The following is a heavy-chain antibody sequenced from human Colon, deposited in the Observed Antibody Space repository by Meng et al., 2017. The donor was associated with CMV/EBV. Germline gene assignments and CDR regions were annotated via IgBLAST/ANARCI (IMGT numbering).Heavy chain of an antibody. CDR3: AQYYDFWRGYSSRTGA. CDR2: IYWNDDK. Sequence: SGSTLVKPTQTITLTCTFSGFSLSTRGVGVGWIRQPPGKALEWLALIYWNDDKRYSPSLKSRLTITKDTSKNQVVLTMTNMDPGDTATYYCAQYYDFWRGYSSRTGAWGQGTLVTVSS. J-gene: IGHJ4*02. CDR1: GFSLSTRGVG. V-gene: IGHV2-5*01. D-gene: IGHD3-3*01.